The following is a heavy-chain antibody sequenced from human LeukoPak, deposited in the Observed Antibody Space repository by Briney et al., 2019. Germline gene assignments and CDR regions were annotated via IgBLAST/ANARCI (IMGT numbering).Heavy chain of an antibody. CDR2: IYYSGST. D-gene: IGHD6-13*01. CDR1: GGSISSSSYY. CDR3: ARVKNRIAAAGTGWFDP. V-gene: IGHV4-39*07. J-gene: IGHJ5*02. Sequence: PSETLSLTCTVSGGSISSSSYYWGWIRQPPGKGLEWIGGIYYSGSTYYNPSRKSRVTISVDTSKTQFSLKLSSVTAADTAVYYYARVKNRIAAAGTGWFDPWGQGALLAVSS.